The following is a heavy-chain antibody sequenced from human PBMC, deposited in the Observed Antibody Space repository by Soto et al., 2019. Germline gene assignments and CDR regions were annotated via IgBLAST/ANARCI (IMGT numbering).Heavy chain of an antibody. D-gene: IGHD6-25*01. V-gene: IGHV3-23*01. CDR2: ISGSGGTT. Sequence: EVQLLESGGGLVQPGRSLRLSCAASGFTFSNYAMSWVRQAPGQGLDWVSAISGSGGTTYYADSVKGRFTISRDNSKNTLFLPMSSLRAEDAAVYYCAKFFVETGSNSGWPWSFHYWGQGTLVTVSS. CDR3: AKFFVETGSNSGWPWSFHY. J-gene: IGHJ4*02. CDR1: GFTFSNYA.